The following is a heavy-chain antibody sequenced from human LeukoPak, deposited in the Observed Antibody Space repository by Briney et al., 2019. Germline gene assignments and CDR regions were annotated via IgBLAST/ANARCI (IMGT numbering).Heavy chain of an antibody. J-gene: IGHJ4*02. CDR3: TREEVRAPLDN. CDR2: IYYDGTNK. Sequence: QTGGSLRLSRAASGFTFSTYGMHWVRQAPGKGLEWVALIYYDGTNKYYADSVKGRFTVSRDNSKNTLYLQMNILRAEDTGVYYCTREEVRAPLDNWGQGTLVTVSS. V-gene: IGHV3-33*01. CDR1: GFTFSTYG. D-gene: IGHD3-10*01.